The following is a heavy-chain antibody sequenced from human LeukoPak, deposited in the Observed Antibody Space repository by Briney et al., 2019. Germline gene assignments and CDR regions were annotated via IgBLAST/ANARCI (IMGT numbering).Heavy chain of an antibody. CDR1: GYTFTSYG. V-gene: IGHV1-18*01. CDR2: ISASNGNT. J-gene: IGHJ4*02. D-gene: IGHD2-15*01. CDR3: ARDLDVVVVAARRAQRVFDY. Sequence: GASVKVSCRASGYTFTSYGISWVRQAPGQGLEWMGWISASNGNTNYAQKLQGRVTMTTDTSTSTAYMELRSLRSDDTAVYYCARDLDVVVVAARRAQRVFDYWGQGTLVTVSS.